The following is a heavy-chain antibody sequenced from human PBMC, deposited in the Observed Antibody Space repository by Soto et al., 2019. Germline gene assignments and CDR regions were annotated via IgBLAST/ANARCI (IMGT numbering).Heavy chain of an antibody. Sequence: SVKVSCKASGYTFTSYAMHWVRQAPGQRLEWMGGIIAIFGTANYAQKFQGRVTITADESTSTAYMELSSLRSEDTAVYYCATRDPAYPQFDYWGQGTLVTVSS. CDR2: IIAIFGTA. V-gene: IGHV1-69*13. J-gene: IGHJ4*02. CDR1: GYTFTSYA. CDR3: ATRDPAYPQFDY. D-gene: IGHD3-16*01.